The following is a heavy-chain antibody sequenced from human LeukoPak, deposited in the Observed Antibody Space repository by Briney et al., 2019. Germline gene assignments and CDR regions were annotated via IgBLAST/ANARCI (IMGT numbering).Heavy chain of an antibody. CDR2: INPSGGST. D-gene: IGHD1-26*01. Sequence: ASVKVSCKASGGTFSSYAISWVRQAPGQGLEWMGIINPSGGSTSYAQKFQGRVTMTRDTSTSTVYMELSSLRSEDTAVYYCARGLSGSYYYGYWGQGTLVTVSS. J-gene: IGHJ4*02. CDR1: GGTFSSYA. V-gene: IGHV1-46*01. CDR3: ARGLSGSYYYGY.